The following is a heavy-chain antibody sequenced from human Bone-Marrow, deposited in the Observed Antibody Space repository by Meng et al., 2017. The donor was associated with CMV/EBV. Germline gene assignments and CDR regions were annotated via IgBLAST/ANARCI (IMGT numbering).Heavy chain of an antibody. D-gene: IGHD3-22*01. V-gene: IGHV1-69*04. CDR3: ARDAVDYYDSSGYYMSY. J-gene: IGHJ4*02. CDR1: GYIYTGYY. CDR2: IIPILGIA. Sequence: SVTVSCKSSGYIYTGYYMHWVRQAPGQGLEWMGRIIPILGIANYAQKFQGRVTITADKSTSTAYMELSSLRSEDTAVYYCARDAVDYYDSSGYYMSYWGQGTRVTVSS.